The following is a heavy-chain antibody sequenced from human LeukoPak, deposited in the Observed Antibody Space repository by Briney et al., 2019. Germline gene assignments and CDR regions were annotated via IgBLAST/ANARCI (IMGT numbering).Heavy chain of an antibody. J-gene: IGHJ6*03. D-gene: IGHD2-8*02. CDR2: IKQDGSEK. CDR3: ARGQGYWQEDYYYMDV. CDR1: GFTFSSYW. V-gene: IGHV3-7*03. Sequence: GGSLRLSCAASGFTFSSYWMSWVRQAPGKGLEWVANIKQDGSEKYYVDSVKGRFTISRDNAKNSLYLQMNSLRAEDTAVYYCARGQGYWQEDYYYMDVWGKGTTVTISS.